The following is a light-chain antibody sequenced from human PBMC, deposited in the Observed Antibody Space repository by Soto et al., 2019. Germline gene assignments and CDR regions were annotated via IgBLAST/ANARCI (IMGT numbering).Light chain of an antibody. J-gene: IGKJ5*01. CDR1: QSVSSY. CDR2: DTS. V-gene: IGKV3-11*01. CDR3: QQRSTWPLT. Sequence: EIVLTQSPATLSLSPGERATLSCRASQSVSSYLGWYQQKPGQAPRLLIYDTSNRATGIPARFSGSGSGTAFTLTISSLEPEDFAVYYCQQRSTWPLTFGQGTRLEIK.